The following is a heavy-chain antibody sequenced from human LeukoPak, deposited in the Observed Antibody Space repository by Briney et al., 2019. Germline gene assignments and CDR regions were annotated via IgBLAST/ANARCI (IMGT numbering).Heavy chain of an antibody. J-gene: IGHJ4*02. CDR3: ILQSSKTGHK. V-gene: IGHV3-15*01. CDR1: GFTFSNAW. Sequence: GGSLRLSCAGSGFTFSNAWMSWVRQAPGKGRDWVGRIKSNTDGGTTDYAAPVKGRFTISRDDSKTTLYLQMNSLTTEDTALYYCILQSSKTGHKWGQGTLVTVSS. CDR2: IKSNTDGGTT.